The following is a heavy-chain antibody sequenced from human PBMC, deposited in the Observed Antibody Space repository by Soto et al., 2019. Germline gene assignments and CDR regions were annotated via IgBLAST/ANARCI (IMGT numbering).Heavy chain of an antibody. Sequence: GGPLRLSCAASGFTFSSFHMNWVRQAPGRGLEWVAYITSSSDTIYYSDSVKGRFTISRDNGKNSLFLQMNSLRDEDTAVYYCARVVVVIPPAYYYAMDVWGQGTTVTV. V-gene: IGHV3-48*02. CDR3: ARVVVVIPPAYYYAMDV. CDR2: ITSSSDTI. D-gene: IGHD3-22*01. CDR1: GFTFSSFH. J-gene: IGHJ6*02.